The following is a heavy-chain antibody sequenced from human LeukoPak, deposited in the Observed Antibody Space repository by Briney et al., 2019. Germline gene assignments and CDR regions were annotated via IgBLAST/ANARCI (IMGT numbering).Heavy chain of an antibody. Sequence: GGSLRLSCAASGFTFNMYTLNWVRKAPGRKLEWVSSISGSSIYIFCADSVKGRSTISRDNAKNSLYLQMDSLRADDTAVYYCAREAHCSGGSCRIDYWGQGTLVTVSS. V-gene: IGHV3-21*01. CDR2: ISGSSIYI. J-gene: IGHJ4*02. CDR3: AREAHCSGGSCRIDY. D-gene: IGHD2-15*01. CDR1: GFTFNMYT.